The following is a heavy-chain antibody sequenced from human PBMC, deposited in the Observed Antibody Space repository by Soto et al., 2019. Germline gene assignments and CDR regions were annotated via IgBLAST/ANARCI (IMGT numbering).Heavy chain of an antibody. D-gene: IGHD3-9*01. J-gene: IGHJ4*02. V-gene: IGHV3-30*18. CDR1: GFNLRSYG. CDR2: IAYDGSDK. CDR3: AKDEGAEDDILTGYPLFDY. Sequence: QVQLVESGGGVVQPGRSLRLSCAASGFNLRSYGMHWVRQAPGKGLEWVAVIAYDGSDKWSVDSVKGRFTNSRDTSKNILYLQMNSLRAEDTAVYYCAKDEGAEDDILTGYPLFDYRGQGILVTVSS.